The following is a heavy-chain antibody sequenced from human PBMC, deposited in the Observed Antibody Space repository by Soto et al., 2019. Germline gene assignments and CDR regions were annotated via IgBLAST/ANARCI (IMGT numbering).Heavy chain of an antibody. Sequence: QLRLQESGPGLVKPSGTLSLTCPVSGDSITSRDFYWGWIRRPPGQGLEWVGTISHSGDTFYNPPLKSRRTMSLDASKNQFSMRMTSVTAADAAVYFCARQMRGPIPDCGWLSTVTSWCQGTQVTVSS. D-gene: IGHD2-21*01. CDR2: ISHSGDT. CDR1: GDSITSRDFY. V-gene: IGHV4-39*01. CDR3: ARQMRGPIPDCGWLSTVTS. J-gene: IGHJ4*02.